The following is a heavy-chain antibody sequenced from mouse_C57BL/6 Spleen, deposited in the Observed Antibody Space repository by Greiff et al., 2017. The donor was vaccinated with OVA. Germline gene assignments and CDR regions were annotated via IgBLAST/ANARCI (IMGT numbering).Heavy chain of an antibody. CDR3: ARDYSNYYFDY. CDR2: ISSGGSYT. J-gene: IGHJ2*01. D-gene: IGHD2-5*01. Sequence: VKLVESGGDLVKPGGSLKLSCAASGFTFSSYGMSWVRQTPDKRLEWVATISSGGSYTYYPDSVKGRFTISRDNAKNTLYLQMSSLKSEDTAMYYCARDYSNYYFDYWGQGTTLTVSS. CDR1: GFTFSSYG. V-gene: IGHV5-6*02.